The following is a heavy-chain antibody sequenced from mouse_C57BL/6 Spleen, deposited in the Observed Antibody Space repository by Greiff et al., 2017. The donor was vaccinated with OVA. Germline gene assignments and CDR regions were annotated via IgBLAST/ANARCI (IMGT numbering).Heavy chain of an antibody. CDR2: IDPSDSYT. J-gene: IGHJ4*01. V-gene: IGHV1-50*01. Sequence: VQLQQPGAELVKPGASVKLSCKASGYTFTSYWMQWVKQRPGQGLEWIGEIDPSDSYTNYNQKFKGKATLTVDTSSSTAYMQLSSLTSEDSAVYYCARGLYEYGHYYALDYWGQGTSVTVSS. CDR3: ARGLYEYGHYYALDY. D-gene: IGHD1-1*01. CDR1: GYTFTSYW.